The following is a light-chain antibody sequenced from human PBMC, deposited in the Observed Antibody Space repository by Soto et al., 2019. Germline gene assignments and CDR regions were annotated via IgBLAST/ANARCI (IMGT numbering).Light chain of an antibody. CDR3: QQYYSYPWT. J-gene: IGKJ1*01. CDR1: QGISSY. V-gene: IGKV1-8*01. CDR2: AAS. Sequence: AIRMTQSPSSLSESTGDRVTISCRASQGISSYLAWYQQKPGKAPKLLIYAASTLQSGVPSRFSGSGSGTDFTLTISCLQSEDFATYYCQQYYSYPWTFGQGTNVDIK.